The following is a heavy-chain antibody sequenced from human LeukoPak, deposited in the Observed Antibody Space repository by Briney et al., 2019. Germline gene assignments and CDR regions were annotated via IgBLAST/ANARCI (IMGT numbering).Heavy chain of an antibody. Sequence: GGSLRLSCAASGFTFSSYSMNWVRQAPGKGLEWVSSISSSSSYIYYADSVKGQFTISRDNAKNSLYLQMNSLRAEDTAVYYCARGAAANRDPWGQGTLVTVSS. CDR3: ARGAAANRDP. J-gene: IGHJ5*02. CDR2: ISSSSSYI. CDR1: GFTFSSYS. D-gene: IGHD6-13*01. V-gene: IGHV3-21*01.